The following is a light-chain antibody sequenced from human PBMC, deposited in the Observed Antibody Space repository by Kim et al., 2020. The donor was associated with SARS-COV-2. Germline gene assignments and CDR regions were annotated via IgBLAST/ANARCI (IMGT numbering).Light chain of an antibody. CDR1: SNNVGNRG. V-gene: IGLV10-54*01. J-gene: IGLJ3*02. Sequence: RQPAPLTCTGNSNNVGNRGAAWLQHHQGHPPKLLSYRNNNRPSGISERFAASRSGNTASLTITTLQPEDEADYYCSAWDTSLSAWVLGGGTQLTVL. CDR3: SAWDTSLSAWV. CDR2: RNN.